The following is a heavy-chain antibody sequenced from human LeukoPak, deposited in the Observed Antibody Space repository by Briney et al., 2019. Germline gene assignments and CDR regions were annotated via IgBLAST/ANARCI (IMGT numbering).Heavy chain of an antibody. CDR2: IGTHTGNR. Sequence: ASVKVSCKASGYTFTKYGVSWVRQAPGQGLEWMGWIGTHTGNRNYVKKFQGRVTLTTETSTSTAYMELKSLRSDDTAVYYCXRXGDXGPTYGGISHYWGQGTLVTVAS. CDR3: XRXGDXGPTYGGISHY. V-gene: IGHV1-18*01. J-gene: IGHJ4*02. CDR1: GYTFTKYG. D-gene: IGHD4-23*01.